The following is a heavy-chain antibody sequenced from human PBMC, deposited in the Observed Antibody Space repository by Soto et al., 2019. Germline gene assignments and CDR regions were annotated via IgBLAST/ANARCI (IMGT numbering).Heavy chain of an antibody. CDR1: GGSVSSGSYY. Sequence: PSETLSLTCTVSGGSVSSGSYYWSWIRQPPGKGLEWIGYIYYSGSTNYNPSLKSRVTISVDTSKNQFSLKLSSVTAADTAVYYCARAXYGSGSHWIPHWSGGMDVWGQGTTVTVSS. CDR2: IYYSGST. CDR3: ARAXYGSGSHWIPHWSGGMDV. D-gene: IGHD3-10*01. V-gene: IGHV4-61*01. J-gene: IGHJ6*02.